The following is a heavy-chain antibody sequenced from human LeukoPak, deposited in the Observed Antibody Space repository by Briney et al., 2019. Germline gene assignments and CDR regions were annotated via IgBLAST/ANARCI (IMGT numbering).Heavy chain of an antibody. V-gene: IGHV3-21*01. J-gene: IGHJ4*02. CDR2: ISSSSSYI. D-gene: IGHD1-26*01. CDR3: ARDRTVGATPIFDY. Sequence: PGGSLRLSCAASGFTFSSYSMNWVRQAPGKGLEWVSSISSSSSYIYYADSVKGRFTISRDNAKNSLYLQMNNLRAEDTAVYYCARDRTVGATPIFDYWGQGTLVTVSS. CDR1: GFTFSSYS.